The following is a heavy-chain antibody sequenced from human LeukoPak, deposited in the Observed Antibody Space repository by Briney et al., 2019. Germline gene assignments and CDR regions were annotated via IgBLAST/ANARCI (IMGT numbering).Heavy chain of an antibody. D-gene: IGHD3-16*02. CDR2: IYYSGST. CDR1: GGSISSYY. V-gene: IGHV4-59*12. Sequence: SETLSLTCTVSGGSISSYYWSWIRQPPGKGLEWIGYIYYSGSTNYNPSLKSRVTISVDKSKNQFSLKLSSVTAADTAVYYCARARLRLGELSLPYYWGQGTLVTVSS. J-gene: IGHJ4*02. CDR3: ARARLRLGELSLPYY.